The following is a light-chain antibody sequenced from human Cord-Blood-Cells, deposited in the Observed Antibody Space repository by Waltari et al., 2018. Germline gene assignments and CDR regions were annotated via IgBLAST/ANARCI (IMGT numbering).Light chain of an antibody. CDR2: EDN. CDR1: SGRIASNY. CDR3: QSYDSSNVV. V-gene: IGLV6-57*02. Sequence: NFMLTQPHSVSESPGKTVTISCTGSSGRIASNYVQWYPQRPGSAPTTVIYEDNQRPSGVPDRCSGSIDSSSNSASLTISGLKTEDEADYYCQSYDSSNVVFGGGTKLTVL. J-gene: IGLJ2*01.